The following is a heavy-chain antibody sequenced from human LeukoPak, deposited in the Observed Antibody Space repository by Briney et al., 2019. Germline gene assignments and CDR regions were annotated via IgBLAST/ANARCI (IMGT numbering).Heavy chain of an antibody. Sequence: SETLSLTCGVYGGSFSGDYWSWVRQPPGKGLEWIGEINHSGSASYNPSLKSRVTISVDTSKNQFSLKLSSVTAADTAVYYCARVYCSSTSCYLYFDYWGQGTLVTVSS. CDR1: GGSFSGDY. D-gene: IGHD2-2*01. J-gene: IGHJ4*02. CDR3: ARVYCSSTSCYLYFDY. V-gene: IGHV4-34*01. CDR2: INHSGSA.